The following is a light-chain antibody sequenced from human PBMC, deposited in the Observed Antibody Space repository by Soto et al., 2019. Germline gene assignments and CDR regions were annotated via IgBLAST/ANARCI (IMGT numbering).Light chain of an antibody. V-gene: IGLV3-21*02. CDR3: QVWDGSSDPVV. Sequence: SYELTQPPSVSVAPGQTARIACGGNNIGGRNVHWYQQKPGQAPVLVVYDESDRPSGIPERISGSKSGNTAALTISRVEAGDEADYYCQVWDGSSDPVVFGGGTKLTVL. CDR1: NIGGRN. J-gene: IGLJ2*01. CDR2: DES.